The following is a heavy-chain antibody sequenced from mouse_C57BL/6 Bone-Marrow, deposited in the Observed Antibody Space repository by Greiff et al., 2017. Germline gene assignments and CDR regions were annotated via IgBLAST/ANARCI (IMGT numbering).Heavy chain of an antibody. CDR2: IDPEDGET. J-gene: IGHJ4*01. V-gene: IGHV14-2*01. CDR1: GFNIKDYY. CDR3: ARYYYSSSAYYAMDY. D-gene: IGHD1-1*01. Sequence: VQLKESGAELVKPGASVKLSCTASGFNIKDYYMHWVKQRTEQGLEWIGRIDPEDGETKYAPKFQGKATITAATSSNTAYLQISSLTSEDTAVYYCARYYYSSSAYYAMDYWGQGTSVTGSS.